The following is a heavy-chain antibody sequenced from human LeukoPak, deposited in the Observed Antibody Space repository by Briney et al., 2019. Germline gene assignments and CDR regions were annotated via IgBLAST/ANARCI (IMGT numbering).Heavy chain of an antibody. CDR2: MNPNSGNT. CDR3: TRATVGASTGDY. V-gene: IGHV1-8*03. CDR1: GYTFTSYD. J-gene: IGHJ4*02. Sequence: ASVTVSCKASGYTFTSYDINWVLQATGQGLEWMGWMNPNSGNTGYAQKFQGRVTITRNTSISTAYMELSSLRSDDTAVDNCTRATVGASTGDYWGQGTLVTVSS. D-gene: IGHD1-26*01.